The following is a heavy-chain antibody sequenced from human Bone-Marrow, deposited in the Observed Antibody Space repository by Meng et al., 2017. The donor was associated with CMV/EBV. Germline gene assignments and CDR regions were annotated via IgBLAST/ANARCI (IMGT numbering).Heavy chain of an antibody. J-gene: IGHJ4*02. V-gene: IGHV3-21*01. D-gene: IGHD3-3*01. CDR1: GFTFSSYS. CDR2: ISSSNSYI. Sequence: GGSLRLSCAASGFTFSSYSMNWVRQAPGKGLEWVSSISSSNSYIYYADSVKGRFTISRDNAKNSLYLQMNSLRAEDTAVYYCARDSGYDFWSGYSTYYFDDWGQGTLVTVSS. CDR3: ARDSGYDFWSGYSTYYFDD.